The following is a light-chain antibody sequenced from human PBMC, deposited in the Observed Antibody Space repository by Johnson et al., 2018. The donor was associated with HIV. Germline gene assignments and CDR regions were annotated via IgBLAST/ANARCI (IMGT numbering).Light chain of an antibody. J-gene: IGLJ1*01. CDR3: AAWDDKLNGTYV. CDR2: KNN. V-gene: IGLV1-44*01. CDR1: SSNIGSNT. Sequence: QSVLTQPPSASGTPGQRVTISCSGSSSNIGSNTVNWYQQLPGTAPKLLIYKNNQRPSRVPDRFSGSKSGTSASLAISGLRAEDEADYLCAAWDDKLNGTYVFGAGTEVTVL.